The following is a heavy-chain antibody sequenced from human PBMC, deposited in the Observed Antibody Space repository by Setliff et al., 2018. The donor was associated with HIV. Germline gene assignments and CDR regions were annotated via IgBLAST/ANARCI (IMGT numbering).Heavy chain of an antibody. CDR1: GASISDTIW. Sequence: PSETLSLTCAVSGASISDTIWWSWVRQSPGKGLEWIGEMFHSGTTHYNPSLKSRVALSLGKSRNQISLKVTSVTATDTAVYYCARGGSGNYYPYYYHMDVWGKGTTVTVSS. CDR2: MFHSGTT. J-gene: IGHJ6*03. V-gene: IGHV4-4*02. CDR3: ARGGSGNYYPYYYHMDV. D-gene: IGHD3-10*01.